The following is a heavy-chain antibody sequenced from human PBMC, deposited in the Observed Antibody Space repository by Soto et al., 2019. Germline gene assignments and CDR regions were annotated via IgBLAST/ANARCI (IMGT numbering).Heavy chain of an antibody. CDR2: ISYGGST. D-gene: IGHD5-18*01. V-gene: IGHV4-31*03. CDR3: SRGILV. CDR1: GGSINSGRYC. Sequence: QVQLQESGPGLVKPPQTLSLTSTVSGGSINSGRYCWSWIRQHPGKGLDWIGCISYGGSTSYNPSLKSRVTISVDTSKNQFSLKLSSVTAADTAVYYCSRGILVWGQGTLITVSS. J-gene: IGHJ4*02.